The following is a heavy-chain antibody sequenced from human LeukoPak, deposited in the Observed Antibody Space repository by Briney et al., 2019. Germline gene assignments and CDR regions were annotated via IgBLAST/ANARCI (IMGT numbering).Heavy chain of an antibody. CDR3: AKGGKWDVTPFDY. CDR1: EFTFSSYW. CDR2: ISGSSSST. D-gene: IGHD1-26*01. V-gene: IGHV3-23*01. Sequence: GGSLRLSCAASEFTFSSYWMSWVRQAPGKGLEWVSAISGSSSSTYYADSVKGRFTISRDNSKNTLYLQVNSLRAEDTAVYYCAKGGKWDVTPFDYWGQGTLVTVSS. J-gene: IGHJ4*02.